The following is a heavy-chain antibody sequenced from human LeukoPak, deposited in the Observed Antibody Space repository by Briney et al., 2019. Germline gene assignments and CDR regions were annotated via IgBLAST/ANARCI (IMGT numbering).Heavy chain of an antibody. D-gene: IGHD1-26*01. V-gene: IGHV1-2*02. CDR3: ASYSGSYSSDFDY. Sequence: ASVKVSCKASGYTFTGYYMHWVRQAPGQGLEWMGWINPNSGGTNYAQKFQGRVTMTRDTSISTAYMELSRLRSDDTAMCYCASYSGSYSSDFDYWGQGTLVTVSS. CDR2: INPNSGGT. J-gene: IGHJ4*02. CDR1: GYTFTGYY.